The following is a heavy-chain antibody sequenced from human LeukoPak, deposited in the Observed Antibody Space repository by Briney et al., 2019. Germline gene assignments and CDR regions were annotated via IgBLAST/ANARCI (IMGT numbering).Heavy chain of an antibody. CDR2: IYYSGST. Sequence: SETLSPTCTVSGGSISSSSYYWGWIRQPPGKGLEWIGYIYYSGSTYYNPSLKSRVTISVDTSKNQFSLKLSSVTAADTAVYYCASGSRYNWNYHYFDYWGQGTLVTVSS. CDR3: ASGSRYNWNYHYFDY. D-gene: IGHD1-7*01. V-gene: IGHV4-30-4*08. J-gene: IGHJ4*02. CDR1: GGSISSSSYY.